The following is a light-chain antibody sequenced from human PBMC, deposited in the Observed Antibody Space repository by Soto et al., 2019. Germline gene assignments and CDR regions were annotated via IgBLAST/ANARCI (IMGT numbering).Light chain of an antibody. CDR1: QGISNW. Sequence: DIQMTQSPSFVSASVGDRVTITCRASQGISNWLAWYQQKPGKAPKLLIYATSNLQGGVPSRFSGSGSGTDFTLTIGSLQPEDSATYYYQQSSSFPLTFGPGTKVGIK. CDR3: QQSSSFPLT. V-gene: IGKV1-12*01. J-gene: IGKJ3*01. CDR2: ATS.